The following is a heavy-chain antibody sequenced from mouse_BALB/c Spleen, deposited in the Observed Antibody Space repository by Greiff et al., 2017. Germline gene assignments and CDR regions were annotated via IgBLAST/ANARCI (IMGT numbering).Heavy chain of an antibody. Sequence: DVKLVESGPSLVKPSQTLSFTCSVTGDSITSGYWNWIRKFPGNKLEYMGYISYSGSTYYNPSLKSRISITRDTSKNQYYLQLNSVTTEDTATYYCATYYGSSLYYAMDYWGQGTSVAVSS. D-gene: IGHD1-1*01. CDR3: ATYYGSSLYYAMDY. V-gene: IGHV3-8*02. CDR1: GDSITSGY. CDR2: ISYSGST. J-gene: IGHJ4*01.